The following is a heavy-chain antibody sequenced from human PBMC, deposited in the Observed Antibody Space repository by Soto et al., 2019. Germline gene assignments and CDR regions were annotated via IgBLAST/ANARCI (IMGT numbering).Heavy chain of an antibody. Sequence: PSETLSLTCTVSGGSISSGDYSWSWIRQPPGKGLEWIGYIYHSGSTYYNPSLKSRVTISVDRSKNQFSLKLSSVTAADTAVYYCARFSYGSGRYYYYGMDVWGQGTTVTVS. CDR2: IYHSGST. D-gene: IGHD3-10*01. V-gene: IGHV4-30-2*01. CDR1: GGSISSGDYS. J-gene: IGHJ6*02. CDR3: ARFSYGSGRYYYYGMDV.